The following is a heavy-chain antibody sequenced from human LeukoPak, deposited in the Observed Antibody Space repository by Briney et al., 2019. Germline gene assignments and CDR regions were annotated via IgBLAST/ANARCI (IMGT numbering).Heavy chain of an antibody. CDR2: ISSSSSYI. Sequence: PGGSLRLSCAASGFTFSSYSMNWVRQAPGKGLEWVSSISSSSSYIYYADSVKGRFTISRDNPKNSLYLQMNSLRAEDTAVYYCAREGGGIAVAGFDPWGQGTLVTVSS. V-gene: IGHV3-21*01. CDR3: AREGGGIAVAGFDP. D-gene: IGHD6-19*01. CDR1: GFTFSSYS. J-gene: IGHJ5*02.